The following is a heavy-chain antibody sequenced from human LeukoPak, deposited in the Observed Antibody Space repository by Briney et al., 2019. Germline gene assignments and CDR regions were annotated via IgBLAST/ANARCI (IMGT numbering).Heavy chain of an antibody. D-gene: IGHD6-6*01. CDR3: ARKGYSSSAPFGY. Sequence: GGSLRLSCAASGFTFSSYSMNWVRQAPGKGLEWVSSISSSSSYIYYADSVKGRFTISRDNAKNSLYLQMNSLRAEDTAVYYCARKGYSSSAPFGYWGQGTLVTVSS. CDR1: GFTFSSYS. V-gene: IGHV3-21*01. J-gene: IGHJ4*02. CDR2: ISSSSSYI.